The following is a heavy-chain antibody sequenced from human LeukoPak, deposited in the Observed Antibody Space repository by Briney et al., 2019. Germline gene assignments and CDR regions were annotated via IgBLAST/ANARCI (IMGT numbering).Heavy chain of an antibody. V-gene: IGHV4-39*07. Sequence: SETLSLTCTVSGGSISTSNYYWGWIRQPPGKGLEWIGNIFYSGSTYYSPSVKSRVTISLDTSRSQFSLKLNSVTAADTAVYYCARVFDSGSQAYFYYMDVWGKGTTVTISS. D-gene: IGHD3-10*01. CDR3: ARVFDSGSQAYFYYMDV. CDR1: GGSISTSNYY. CDR2: IFYSGST. J-gene: IGHJ6*03.